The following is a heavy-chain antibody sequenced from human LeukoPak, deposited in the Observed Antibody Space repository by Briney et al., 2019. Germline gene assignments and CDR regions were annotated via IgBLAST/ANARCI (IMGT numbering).Heavy chain of an antibody. Sequence: PGGSLILSCAASGFTFSVYYMSWIRQAPGKGLEGVSYISSSCSTKYSADSVKGRLPISRVNAKNSMYMQMNSLRAEDTAVYYCARNPKRGTFDIWDQGTMVTVSS. CDR3: ARNPKRGTFDI. V-gene: IGHV3-11*04. CDR2: ISSSCSTK. D-gene: IGHD6-13*01. CDR1: GFTFSVYY. J-gene: IGHJ3*02.